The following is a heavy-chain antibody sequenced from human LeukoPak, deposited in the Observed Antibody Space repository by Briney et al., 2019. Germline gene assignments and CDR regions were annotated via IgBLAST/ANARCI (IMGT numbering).Heavy chain of an antibody. CDR2: ISHDGSNK. CDR3: ARGGVDDYYYYYGMDV. V-gene: IGHV3-30*03. D-gene: IGHD5-12*01. J-gene: IGHJ6*02. Sequence: GGSLRLSCAASGFTFSNYGMHWVRQAPGKGLEWVAVISHDGSNKYYADSVRGRFTISRDNSKNTLYLQMNSLRAEDTAVYYCARGGVDDYYYYYGMDVWGQGTTVTVSS. CDR1: GFTFSNYG.